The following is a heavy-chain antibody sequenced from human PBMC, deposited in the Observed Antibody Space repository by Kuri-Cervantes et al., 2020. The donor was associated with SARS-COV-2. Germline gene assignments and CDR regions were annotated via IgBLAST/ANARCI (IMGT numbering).Heavy chain of an antibody. J-gene: IGHJ4*02. CDR1: GFTFSSYA. CDR2: ISYDGSNK. CDR3: AKVGVLEWLACDY. D-gene: IGHD3-3*01. V-gene: IGHV3-30-3*01. Sequence: GESLKISCAASGFTFSSYAMHWVRQAPGKGLEWVAVISYDGSNKYYADSVKGRFTISRDNSKNTLYLQMNSLRAEDTAVYYCAKVGVLEWLACDYWGQGTLVTVSS.